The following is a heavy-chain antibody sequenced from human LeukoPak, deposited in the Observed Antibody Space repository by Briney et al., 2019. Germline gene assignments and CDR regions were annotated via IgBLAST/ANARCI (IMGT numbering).Heavy chain of an antibody. CDR2: ISSSGSTI. Sequence: GGSLRLSCAASGFTLSDYYMSWIRQAPGKGLEGVSYISSSGSTIYYADSLKGRFTISRDNAKNSLYLQMNSLRAEDTAVYYCVRVNTYYYDSSPSWGQGTLVIVSS. V-gene: IGHV3-11*04. CDR3: VRVNTYYYDSSPS. D-gene: IGHD3-22*01. J-gene: IGHJ4*02. CDR1: GFTLSDYY.